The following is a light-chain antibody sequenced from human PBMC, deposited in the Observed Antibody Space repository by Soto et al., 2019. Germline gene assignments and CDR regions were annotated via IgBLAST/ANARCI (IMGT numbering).Light chain of an antibody. V-gene: IGKV1-33*01. CDR1: QDISNY. CDR3: QQYDNLPYT. J-gene: IGKJ2*01. Sequence: DIQMTQSPSSLSASVGDRVTITCQASQDISNYLNWYQQKPGKAPKLLIYDASNLETGVRSRFSGSGSETDFTFTISSLQPEDIATYYCQQYDNLPYTFGQGTKLEIK. CDR2: DAS.